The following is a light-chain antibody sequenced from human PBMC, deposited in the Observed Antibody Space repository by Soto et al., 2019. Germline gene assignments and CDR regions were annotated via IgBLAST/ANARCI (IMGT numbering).Light chain of an antibody. CDR3: QTWGTGPYYVV. Sequence: QSVLTQSPSASASLGASVKLTCTLSSGHSSYAIAWHQQQPEKGPRYLMKLNSDGSHSKGDGIPDRFSGSSSGAERYLTISSLQSEDEADYYCQTWGTGPYYVVFGGGTKLTVL. CDR1: SGHSSYA. V-gene: IGLV4-69*01. J-gene: IGLJ2*01. CDR2: LNSDGSH.